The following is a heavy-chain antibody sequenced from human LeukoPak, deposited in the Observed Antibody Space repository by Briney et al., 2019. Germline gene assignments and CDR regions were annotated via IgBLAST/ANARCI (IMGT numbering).Heavy chain of an antibody. CDR2: MNPNSGNT. J-gene: IGHJ4*02. D-gene: IGHD2-2*01. Sequence: VASVKVSCKASGYTFITYDINWVRRATGQGLEWMGWMNPNSGNTGYAQKFQGRVTSTSNTSISTAYMELSSLRSEDTAVYYCARDPGCTSSSCPYYFDYWGQGTVVTVSS. CDR3: ARDPGCTSSSCPYYFDY. V-gene: IGHV1-8*03. CDR1: GYTFITYD.